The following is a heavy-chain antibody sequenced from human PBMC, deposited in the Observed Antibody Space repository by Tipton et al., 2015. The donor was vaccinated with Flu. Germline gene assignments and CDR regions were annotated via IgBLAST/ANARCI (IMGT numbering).Heavy chain of an antibody. CDR2: ISNSGSS. Sequence: TLSLTCTVSGGSISSYHWSWIRQPPGKGLEWVGYISNSGSSDYNPSLKSRITLSVDTPKNQFTLRLHSVTAADTAVYYCARGGPNYYDSSGSFDYWGQGTLVTVSS. D-gene: IGHD3-22*01. CDR3: ARGGPNYYDSSGSFDY. CDR1: GGSISSYH. J-gene: IGHJ4*02. V-gene: IGHV4-59*01.